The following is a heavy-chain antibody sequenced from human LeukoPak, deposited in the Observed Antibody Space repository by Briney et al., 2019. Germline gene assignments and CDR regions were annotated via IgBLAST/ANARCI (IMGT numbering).Heavy chain of an antibody. CDR2: IYSGGST. D-gene: IGHD3-22*01. Sequence: GGSLTLSCAASGITVSSKYMSWVRQAPGKGLVEVSIIYSGGSTNYADSAKGRFTISRDNSKNTLYLQMNSVRAEDTAVYYCARDRGDSSGYYSAFDYWGQGTLVTVSS. CDR1: GITVSSKY. J-gene: IGHJ4*02. V-gene: IGHV3-66*01. CDR3: ARDRGDSSGYYSAFDY.